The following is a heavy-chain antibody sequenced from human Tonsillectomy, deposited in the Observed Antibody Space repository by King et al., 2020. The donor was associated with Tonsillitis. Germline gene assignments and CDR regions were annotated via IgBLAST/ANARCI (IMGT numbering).Heavy chain of an antibody. CDR2: ISSSSSYM. CDR3: ARESTTLGNWGYYFEN. J-gene: IGHJ4*02. CDR1: GLTLSIYS. V-gene: IGHV3-21*01. D-gene: IGHD2/OR15-2a*01. Sequence: VQLVESGGGLVKPGGSLRLSCAASGLTLSIYSMNWVRQAPGKGLEWVSSISSSSSYMYYADSVKGRFTISRDNAKNSLYLQMNSLRAEDTAVYYCARESTTLGNWGYYFENWGQGTLVTVSS.